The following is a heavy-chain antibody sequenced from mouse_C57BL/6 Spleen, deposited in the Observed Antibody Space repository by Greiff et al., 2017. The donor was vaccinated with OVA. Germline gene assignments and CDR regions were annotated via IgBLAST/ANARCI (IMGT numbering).Heavy chain of an antibody. CDR1: GFTFSDYG. D-gene: IGHD2-4*01. J-gene: IGHJ1*03. V-gene: IGHV5-17*01. Sequence: EVKLMESGGGLVKPGGSLKLSCAASGFTFSDYGMHWVRQAPEKGLEWVAYISSGSSTIYYEDTVKGRFTISRDNAKNTLFLQMTSLRSEDTAMYYCATTDSWYFDVWGTGTTVTVSS. CDR3: ATTDSWYFDV. CDR2: ISSGSSTI.